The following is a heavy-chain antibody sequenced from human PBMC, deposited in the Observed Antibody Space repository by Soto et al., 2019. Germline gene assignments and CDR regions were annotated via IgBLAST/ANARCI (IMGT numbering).Heavy chain of an antibody. V-gene: IGHV1-18*01. CDR1: GYTFTSYG. D-gene: IGHD5-18*01. CDR2: ISAYNGNT. J-gene: IGHJ4*02. CDR3: ARGIDVDTAMVTNY. Sequence: ASVKVSCKASGYTFTSYGISWVRQAPGQGLEWMGWISAYNGNTNYAQKLQGRVTMTTDTSTSTAYMELRSLRSDDTAVYYCARGIDVDTAMVTNYWGQGTLVTVSS.